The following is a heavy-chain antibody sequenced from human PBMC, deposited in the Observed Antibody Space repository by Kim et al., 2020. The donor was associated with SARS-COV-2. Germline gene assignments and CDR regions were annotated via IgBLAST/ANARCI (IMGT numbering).Heavy chain of an antibody. V-gene: IGHV3-21*01. CDR2: ISSSSSYI. Sequence: GGSLRLSCAASGFTFSSYSMNWVRQAPGKGLEWVSSISSSSSYIYYADSVKGRFTISRDNAKNSLYLQMNSLRAEDTAVYYCARYDFWSGKSLDYWGQGTLVTVSS. D-gene: IGHD3-3*01. J-gene: IGHJ4*02. CDR3: ARYDFWSGKSLDY. CDR1: GFTFSSYS.